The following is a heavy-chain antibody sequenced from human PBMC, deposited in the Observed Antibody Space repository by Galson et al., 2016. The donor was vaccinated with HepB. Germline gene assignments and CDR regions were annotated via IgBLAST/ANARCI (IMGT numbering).Heavy chain of an antibody. D-gene: IGHD2-2*02. Sequence: ETLSLTCAVSGGSVSSGSYYWSWIRQPPGKGLEWIGYIYYSGSTNSNPSLKSRVTISLDRSKNQFSLRLNSVIAADTAVYYCAKDEGFYNGMDFWGQGTTVTVSS. CDR3: AKDEGFYNGMDF. V-gene: IGHV4-61*01. CDR2: IYYSGST. J-gene: IGHJ6*02. CDR1: GGSVSSGSYY.